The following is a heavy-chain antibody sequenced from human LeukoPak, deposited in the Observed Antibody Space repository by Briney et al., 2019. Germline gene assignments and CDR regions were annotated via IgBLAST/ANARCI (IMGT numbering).Heavy chain of an antibody. CDR3: ARVGVVVITTPQEFDY. CDR1: GYTFTSYG. J-gene: IGHJ4*02. Sequence: ASVKVSCKASGYTFTSYGISWVRQAPGQGLEWMGWISAYNGNTNYAQKPQGRVTMTTDTSTSTAYMELRSLRSDDTAVYYCARVGVVVITTPQEFDYWGQGTLVTVSS. V-gene: IGHV1-18*01. CDR2: ISAYNGNT. D-gene: IGHD3-22*01.